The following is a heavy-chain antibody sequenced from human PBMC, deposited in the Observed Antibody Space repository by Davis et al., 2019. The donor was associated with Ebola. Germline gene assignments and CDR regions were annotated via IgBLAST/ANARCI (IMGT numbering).Heavy chain of an antibody. CDR3: AKAQVIVVVLGYFDY. J-gene: IGHJ4*02. D-gene: IGHD3-22*01. V-gene: IGHV3-23*01. Sequence: PGGSLRLSCAASGFTFSSYAMSWVRQAPGKGLEWVSAICGSGGSTYYADSVKGRFTTSRDNSKNTLYLQMNSLRAEDTAVYYCAKAQVIVVVLGYFDYWGQGTLVTVSS. CDR1: GFTFSSYA. CDR2: ICGSGGST.